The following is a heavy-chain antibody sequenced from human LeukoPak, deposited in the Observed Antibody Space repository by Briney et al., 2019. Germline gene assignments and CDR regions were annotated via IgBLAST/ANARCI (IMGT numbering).Heavy chain of an antibody. CDR3: ARTRVAGTSGAFDI. J-gene: IGHJ3*02. Sequence: AESLKISCKGSGYTFTTYWISWVRQMPGKGLEWMGIIYPGDPDTRNRPPFQGQVTISVDKSISTAYLQWSSLKASDTAMYYCARTRVAGTSGAFDIWGQGTMVTVSS. V-gene: IGHV5-51*01. D-gene: IGHD6-19*01. CDR2: IYPGDPDT. CDR1: GYTFTTYW.